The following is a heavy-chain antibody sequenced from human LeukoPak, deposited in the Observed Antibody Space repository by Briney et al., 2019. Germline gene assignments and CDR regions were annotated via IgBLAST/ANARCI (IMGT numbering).Heavy chain of an antibody. CDR2: ISSSSSYI. V-gene: IGHV3-21*01. Sequence: GGSLRLSCAASGFTFSSYSVNWVRQAPGKGLEWVSSISSSSSYIYYADSVKGRFTISRDNAKNSLYLQMNSLRAEDTAVYYCARGGNSVVFDYWGQGTLVTVSS. J-gene: IGHJ4*02. D-gene: IGHD4-23*01. CDR3: ARGGNSVVFDY. CDR1: GFTFSSYS.